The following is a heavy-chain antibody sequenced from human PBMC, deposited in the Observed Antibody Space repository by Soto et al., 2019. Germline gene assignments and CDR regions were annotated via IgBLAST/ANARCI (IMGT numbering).Heavy chain of an antibody. Sequence: PSETLSLTCAVYGGSFSGYYRSWIRQPPGKGLEWIGEINHSGSTNYNPSLKSRVTISVDTSKNQFSLKLSSVTAADTAVYYCARDRLAVAAPAGWFDPWGQGTLVTVSS. CDR3: ARDRLAVAAPAGWFDP. V-gene: IGHV4-34*01. CDR2: INHSGST. CDR1: GGSFSGYY. D-gene: IGHD6-19*01. J-gene: IGHJ5*02.